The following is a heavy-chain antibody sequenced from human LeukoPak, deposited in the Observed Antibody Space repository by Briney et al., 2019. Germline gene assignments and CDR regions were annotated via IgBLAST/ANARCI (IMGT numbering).Heavy chain of an antibody. D-gene: IGHD2-2*01. Sequence: ASVKVSCKASGYTFTSYGISWVRQAPGQGLEWMGWISAYNGNTNYAQKLQGRVTITADESTSTAYMELSSLRSEDTAVYYCARDGGYCSSTSCYVFDYWGQGTLVTVSS. J-gene: IGHJ4*02. CDR2: ISAYNGNT. CDR1: GYTFTSYG. CDR3: ARDGGYCSSTSCYVFDY. V-gene: IGHV1-18*01.